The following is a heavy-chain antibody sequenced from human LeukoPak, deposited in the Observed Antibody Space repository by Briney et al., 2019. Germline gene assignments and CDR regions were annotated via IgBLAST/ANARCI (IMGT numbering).Heavy chain of an antibody. J-gene: IGHJ6*03. Sequence: SETLSLTCTVSGGSISSHYWSWIRQPPGKGLEWIGYIYYSGSTNYNPSLKSRVTISVDTSKNQFSLKLSSVTAADTAVYYCARSFSGYDLAYYYYMDVWGKGTTVTVSS. D-gene: IGHD5-12*01. CDR2: IYYSGST. V-gene: IGHV4-59*11. CDR3: ARSFSGYDLAYYYYMDV. CDR1: GGSISSHY.